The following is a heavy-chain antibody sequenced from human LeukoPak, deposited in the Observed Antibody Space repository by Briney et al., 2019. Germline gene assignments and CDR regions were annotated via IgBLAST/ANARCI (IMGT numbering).Heavy chain of an antibody. V-gene: IGHV4-30-2*01. J-gene: IGHJ4*02. Sequence: SETLSLTCAVSGGSISSGGYSWSWIRQPPGKGLEWIGYIYHSGSTYYNPSLKSRVTISVDRSKNQFSLKLSSVTAADTAVYYCARGVRHYGSGSYSDYFDYWGQGTLVTVSS. CDR3: ARGVRHYGSGSYSDYFDY. CDR1: GGSISSGGYS. CDR2: IYHSGST. D-gene: IGHD3-10*01.